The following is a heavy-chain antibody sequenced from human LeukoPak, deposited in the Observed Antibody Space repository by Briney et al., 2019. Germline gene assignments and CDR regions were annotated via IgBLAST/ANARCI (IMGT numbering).Heavy chain of an antibody. J-gene: IGHJ5*02. D-gene: IGHD3-16*02. CDR1: GFTFSNAW. V-gene: IGHV3-15*01. Sequence: GGSLRLSCAASGFTFSNAWMSWVRQAPGKGLECVGRIKSKTDGGTTDYAAPVKGRFTISRDDSKNTLYLQMNSLKTEDTAVYYCTTDYVWGSYQFDPWGQGTLVTVSS. CDR3: TTDYVWGSYQFDP. CDR2: IKSKTDGGTT.